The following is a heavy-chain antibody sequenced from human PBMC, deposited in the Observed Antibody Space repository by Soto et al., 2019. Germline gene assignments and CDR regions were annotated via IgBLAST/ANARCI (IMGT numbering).Heavy chain of an antibody. V-gene: IGHV1-46*01. CDR2: INPSGGST. Sequence: GASVKVSCKASGYTFTSYYMHWVRQAPGQGLEWMGIINPSGGSTSYAQKFQGRVTMTRDTSTSTVYMELSSLRSEDTAVYYFASLVGATTGGYYYYYGMDVWGQGTTVTVSS. CDR1: GYTFTSYY. D-gene: IGHD1-26*01. J-gene: IGHJ6*02. CDR3: ASLVGATTGGYYYYYGMDV.